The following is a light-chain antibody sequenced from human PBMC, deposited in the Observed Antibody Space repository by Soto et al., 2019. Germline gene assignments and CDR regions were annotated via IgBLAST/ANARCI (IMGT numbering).Light chain of an antibody. V-gene: IGKV3-20*01. CDR2: GAS. Sequence: EIELTQTPGTLSLSPGERATLSCRAIQSVTSSHLAWYQQKPGQAPRLLIYGASTRATGIPDRFSGSGSDTDFSLTIRRLDPEDFAMYYCLLYFSPDRYTFGPGTKVQIK. CDR3: LLYFSPDRYT. J-gene: IGKJ2*01. CDR1: QSVTSSH.